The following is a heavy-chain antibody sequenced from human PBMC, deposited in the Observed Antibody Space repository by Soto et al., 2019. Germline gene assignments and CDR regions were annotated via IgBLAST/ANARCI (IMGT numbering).Heavy chain of an antibody. Sequence: ASETLSLTCAVSGYSISSGYYWGWIRQPPGKGLEWIGSIYHSGSTYYNPSLKSRVTISVDTSKNQFSLKLSSVTAADTAVYYCAGVDTAMVSAFDIWGQGTMLTVSS. D-gene: IGHD5-18*01. V-gene: IGHV4-38-2*01. CDR2: IYHSGST. CDR3: AGVDTAMVSAFDI. J-gene: IGHJ3*02. CDR1: GYSISSGYY.